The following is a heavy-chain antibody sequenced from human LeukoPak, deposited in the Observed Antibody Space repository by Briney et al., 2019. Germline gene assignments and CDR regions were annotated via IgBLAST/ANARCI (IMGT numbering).Heavy chain of an antibody. CDR1: GFTFSSYW. CDR3: ARVEQEDYFDY. CDR2: INTDGSST. Sequence: GESLRLSCAASGFTFSSYWMHWVRQAPGKGLVWVSRINTDGSSTSYADSVKGRFTISRDNAKNTLYLQMNSLRAEDTAVYYCARVEQEDYFDYWGQGTLVTVSS. J-gene: IGHJ4*02. D-gene: IGHD1/OR15-1a*01. V-gene: IGHV3-74*01.